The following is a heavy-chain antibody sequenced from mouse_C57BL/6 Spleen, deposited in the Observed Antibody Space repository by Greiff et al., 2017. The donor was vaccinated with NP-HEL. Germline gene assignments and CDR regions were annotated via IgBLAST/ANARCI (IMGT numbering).Heavy chain of an antibody. CDR3: ARVITTVVASFDY. J-gene: IGHJ2*01. CDR2: INPNNGGT. Sequence: VQLQQSGPELVKPGASVKMSCKASGYTFTDYNMHWVKQSHGKSLEWIGYINPNNGGTSYNQKFKGKATLTVNKSSSTAYMELRSLTSEDSAVYYCARVITTVVASFDYWGQGTTLTVSS. CDR1: GYTFTDYN. V-gene: IGHV1-22*01. D-gene: IGHD1-1*01.